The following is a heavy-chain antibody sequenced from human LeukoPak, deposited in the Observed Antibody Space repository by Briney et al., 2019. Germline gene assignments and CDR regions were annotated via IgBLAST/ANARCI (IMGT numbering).Heavy chain of an antibody. CDR3: AKAHPASILWWGTHSDY. D-gene: IGHD2-21*01. Sequence: GGSLRLSCAASGFTFSSYAMSWVRQAPGKGLEWVSAISGSGGSTYYADSVKGRFTISRDNSKNTLYLQMNSLRTEDTAVYYCAKAHPASILWWGTHSDYWGQGTLVTVSS. CDR1: GFTFSSYA. CDR2: ISGSGGST. V-gene: IGHV3-23*01. J-gene: IGHJ4*02.